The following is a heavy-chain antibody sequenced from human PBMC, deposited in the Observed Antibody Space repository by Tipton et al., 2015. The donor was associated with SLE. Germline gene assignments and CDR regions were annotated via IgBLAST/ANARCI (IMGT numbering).Heavy chain of an antibody. J-gene: IGHJ3*02. Sequence: SLRLSCAASGFTFSSYAMHWVRQAPGKGLEWVAVISYDGSNKYYADSVKGRFTISRDNSKNTLYLQMNSLRAEDTAVYYCARVPGGLVLAFDIWGQGTMVTVSS. CDR3: ARVPGGLVLAFDI. CDR2: ISYDGSNK. D-gene: IGHD6-19*01. V-gene: IGHV3-30*14. CDR1: GFTFSSYA.